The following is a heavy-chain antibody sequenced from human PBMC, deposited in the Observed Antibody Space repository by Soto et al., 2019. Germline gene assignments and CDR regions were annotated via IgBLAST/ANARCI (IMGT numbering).Heavy chain of an antibody. CDR2: ISYDGSNK. J-gene: IGHJ4*02. Sequence: QVQLVESGGGVVQPGRSLRLSCAASGFTFSSYGMHWVRQAPGKGLEWVAVISYDGSNKYYADSVKGRFTISRDNSKNRLYLPMNSLRAEETAVYYWAKDGGGEAKILDWGQGTLVTVSS. D-gene: IGHD3-16*01. V-gene: IGHV3-30*18. CDR3: AKDGGGEAKILD. CDR1: GFTFSSYG.